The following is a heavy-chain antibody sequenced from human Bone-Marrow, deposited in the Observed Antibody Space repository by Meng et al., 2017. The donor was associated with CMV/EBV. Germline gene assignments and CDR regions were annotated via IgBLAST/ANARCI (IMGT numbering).Heavy chain of an antibody. J-gene: IGHJ4*02. CDR2: ISGGST. CDR3: ARQVPSDY. V-gene: IGHV3-38-3*01. Sequence: GESLKISCAASGFTVSSNEMSWVRQAPGKGLEWVSSISGGSTYYADSRKGRFTISRDNSKNTLHLQMNSLRAEDTAVYYCARQVPSDYWGQGTLVTVSS. CDR1: GFTVSSNE. D-gene: IGHD1-1*01.